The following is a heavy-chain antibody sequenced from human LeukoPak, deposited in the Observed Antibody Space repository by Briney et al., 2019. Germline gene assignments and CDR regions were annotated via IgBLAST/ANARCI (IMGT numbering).Heavy chain of an antibody. Sequence: KTSETLTLTCAVSGYSISSGYYWGWIRQPPGKGLEWIGSIYHSGSNYYNPSLKSRVTISVDTSKNQFSLKLSPVTAADTAVYYCARGTVDTAMASPFDYWGQGTLVTVSS. J-gene: IGHJ4*02. CDR2: IYHSGSN. CDR1: GYSISSGYY. CDR3: ARGTVDTAMASPFDY. V-gene: IGHV4-38-2*01. D-gene: IGHD5-18*01.